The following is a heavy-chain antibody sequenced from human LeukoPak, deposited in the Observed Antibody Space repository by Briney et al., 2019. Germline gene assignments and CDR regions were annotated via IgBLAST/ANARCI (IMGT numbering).Heavy chain of an antibody. CDR1: GGTFSIYA. V-gene: IGHV1-69*04. D-gene: IGHD6-13*01. Sequence: ASVKVSFKASGGTFSIYAISWVRQGPGQGLEWKGRIIPILGIANYAQKFQGRVTITADKSTSTAYMELSSLRSEDTAVYYCARDDRGIAAAGTYYYYGMDVWGQGTTVTVSS. CDR2: IIPILGIA. CDR3: ARDDRGIAAAGTYYYYGMDV. J-gene: IGHJ6*02.